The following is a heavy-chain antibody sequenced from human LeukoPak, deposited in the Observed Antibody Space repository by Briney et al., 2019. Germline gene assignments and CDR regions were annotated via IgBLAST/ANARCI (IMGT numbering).Heavy chain of an antibody. V-gene: IGHV7-4-1*02. CDR2: INTNTGNP. CDR3: ARDRWDY. J-gene: IGHJ4*02. D-gene: IGHD5-24*01. Sequence: GQGLEWMGWINTNTGNPAYVQGFTGRFVFSVDTSVSTAYLQISSLKAEDTAVYYCARDRWDYWGQGTLVTVSS.